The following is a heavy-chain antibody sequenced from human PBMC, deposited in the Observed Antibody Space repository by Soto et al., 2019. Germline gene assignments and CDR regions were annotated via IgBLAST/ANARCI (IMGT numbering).Heavy chain of an antibody. V-gene: IGHV1-69*01. CDR2: IIPIFGTA. D-gene: IGHD6-13*01. CDR1: GGTFSSYA. CDR3: ARGESSSWYFYYYYGMDV. Sequence: QVQLVQSGAEVKKPGSSVKVSCKASGGTFSSYAISWVRQAPGQGLEWMGGIIPIFGTANYAQKFQGRVTITADVSTSTAYMELSSLRSEDRAVYYCARGESSSWYFYYYYGMDVWGQGTTVTVSS. J-gene: IGHJ6*02.